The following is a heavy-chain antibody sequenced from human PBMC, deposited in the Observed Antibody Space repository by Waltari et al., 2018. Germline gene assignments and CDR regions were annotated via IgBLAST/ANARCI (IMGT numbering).Heavy chain of an antibody. V-gene: IGHV4-38-2*01. CDR2: IYHSGST. J-gene: IGHJ4*02. CDR1: GYSISSGYH. D-gene: IGHD2-15*01. CDR3: ARHGRYCSGGSCYLFDY. Sequence: QVQLKESVPGLVTPSETLSLTCAVSGYSISSGYHCGWIRQPPGKGLEWIGSIYHSGSTYYNPSLKSRVTISVDTSKNQFSLKLSSVTAADTAVYYCARHGRYCSGGSCYLFDYWGQGTLVTVSS.